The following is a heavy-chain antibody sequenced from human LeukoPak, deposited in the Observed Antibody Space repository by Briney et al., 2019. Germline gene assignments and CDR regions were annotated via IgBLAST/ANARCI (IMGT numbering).Heavy chain of an antibody. Sequence: PSETLSLTCTVSGGSISSSSYYWGWIRQPPGKGLEWIGSIYYSGSTYYNPFLKSRVTISVDTSKNQFSLKLSSVTAADTAVYYCARYTRYCSSTSCYYRTYYFDYWGQGTLVTVSS. CDR2: IYYSGST. CDR3: ARYTRYCSSTSCYYRTYYFDY. V-gene: IGHV4-39*01. CDR1: GGSISSSSYY. J-gene: IGHJ4*02. D-gene: IGHD2-2*01.